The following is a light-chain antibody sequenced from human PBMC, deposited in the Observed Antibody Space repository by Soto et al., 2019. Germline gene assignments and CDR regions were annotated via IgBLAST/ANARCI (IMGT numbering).Light chain of an antibody. CDR1: QSSSSY. V-gene: IGKV3-20*01. CDR2: AAS. J-gene: IGKJ5*01. Sequence: ETVLTQSPGTLSLSPGERATLSCRASQSSSSYLTWYQQRPGQAPRLLIYAASRRATGIPDRFSGSGSGTDFTLTISRLEPEDFSVYYCQQYSTSPITFGQRTRLEIK. CDR3: QQYSTSPIT.